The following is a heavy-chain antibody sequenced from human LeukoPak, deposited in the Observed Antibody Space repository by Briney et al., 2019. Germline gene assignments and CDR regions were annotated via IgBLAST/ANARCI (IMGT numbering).Heavy chain of an antibody. V-gene: IGHV3-21*01. CDR1: GFTFGGYS. CDR2: ISSSSSYI. J-gene: IGHJ6*04. D-gene: IGHD4/OR15-4a*01. Sequence: GGSLRLSCAASGFTFGGYSMNWVRQAPGKGLEWVSSISSSSSYIYYADSVKGRFTISRDNAKNSLYLQMNSLRAKDTAVYYCARDLTIGDYYYYYGMDVWGKGTTVTVSS. CDR3: ARDLTIGDYYYYYGMDV.